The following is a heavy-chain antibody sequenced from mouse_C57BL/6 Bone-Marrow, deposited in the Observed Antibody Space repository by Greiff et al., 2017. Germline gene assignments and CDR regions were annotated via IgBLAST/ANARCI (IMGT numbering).Heavy chain of an antibody. CDR1: GFTFSSYA. Sequence: VQLKESGGGLVKPGGSLKLSCAASGFTFSSYAMSWVRQTPEKRLEWVATISDGGSYTYYPDNVKGRFTISRDNAKNNLYLQMSHLKSEDTAMYYCARDEAQTYYFDDWGQGTTLTVSS. J-gene: IGHJ2*01. CDR2: ISDGGSYT. CDR3: ARDEAQTYYFDD. V-gene: IGHV5-4*01.